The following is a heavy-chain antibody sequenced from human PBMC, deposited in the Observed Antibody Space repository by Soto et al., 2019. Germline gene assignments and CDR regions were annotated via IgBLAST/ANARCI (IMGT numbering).Heavy chain of an antibody. CDR1: GYTFSNYD. Sequence: QVQLEQSVAEVKKPGASVKVSCKTSGYTFSNYDINWVRRAPGQGLEWMGWMNPKTGNTGYAPKLQGRVTMTRNNSMNTAYMELSSLTSEDTAVYYCARVRPFISVAGMPRFDPWGQGTQVTVTS. J-gene: IGHJ5*02. CDR2: MNPKTGNT. CDR3: ARVRPFISVAGMPRFDP. V-gene: IGHV1-8*01. D-gene: IGHD3-10*01.